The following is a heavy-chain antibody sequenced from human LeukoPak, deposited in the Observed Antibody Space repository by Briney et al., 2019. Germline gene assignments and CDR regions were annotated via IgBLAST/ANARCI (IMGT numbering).Heavy chain of an antibody. D-gene: IGHD2-2*01. CDR3: ACQLLRFGTKNNWFDR. Sequence: ASVKVSCKVSGYTLTELSMHWVRQAPGKGLEWMGGFDPEDGETIYAQKFQGRVTMTEDTSTDTAYMELSSLRSEDTAVYYCACQLLRFGTKNNWFDRWGQGTLVTVSS. CDR2: FDPEDGET. CDR1: GYTLTELS. J-gene: IGHJ5*02. V-gene: IGHV1-24*01.